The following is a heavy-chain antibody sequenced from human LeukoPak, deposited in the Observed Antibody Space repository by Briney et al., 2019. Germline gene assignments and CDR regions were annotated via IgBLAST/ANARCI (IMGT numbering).Heavy chain of an antibody. D-gene: IGHD5-24*01. Sequence: SETLSLTCTVSGGSISSYYWSWIRQPPGKGLEWIGYIYYSGSTNYNPSLKSRVTISVDTSKNQFSLKLSSVTAADTAVYYCARAIVEMASDYWGQGTLVTVSS. CDR1: GGSISSYY. CDR3: ARAIVEMASDY. V-gene: IGHV4-59*01. CDR2: IYYSGST. J-gene: IGHJ4*02.